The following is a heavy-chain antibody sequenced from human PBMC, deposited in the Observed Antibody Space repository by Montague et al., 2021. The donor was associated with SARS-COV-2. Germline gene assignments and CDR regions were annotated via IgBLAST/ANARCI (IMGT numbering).Heavy chain of an antibody. D-gene: IGHD2-8*01. Sequence: SETLSLTCTVSGGSIGGYYWSWIRQPPGKGLEWIGYIYYSGSTKYNPFLESRVTVSVDRSKNQVSLKLSSMTAADTAVYYCARLLRSCTNGVCRTYYYYAMDVGGQGTTVTVSS. CDR1: GGSIGGYY. V-gene: IGHV4-59*01. CDR3: ARLLRSCTNGVCRTYYYYAMDV. J-gene: IGHJ6*02. CDR2: IYYSGST.